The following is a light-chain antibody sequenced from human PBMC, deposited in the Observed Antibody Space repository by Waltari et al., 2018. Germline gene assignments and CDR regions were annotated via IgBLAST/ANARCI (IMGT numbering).Light chain of an antibody. V-gene: IGKV3-15*01. J-gene: IGKJ1*01. Sequence: EIVMTQSPATLSVSPGERATLSCRASQSISRDLAWYQQKPGQAPRLLIYGASTRATGIPDRFSGSGSGTEFTLTISSLQSEDFAVYYCQQYYRWWTFGLGTKVERK. CDR1: QSISRD. CDR3: QQYYRWWT. CDR2: GAS.